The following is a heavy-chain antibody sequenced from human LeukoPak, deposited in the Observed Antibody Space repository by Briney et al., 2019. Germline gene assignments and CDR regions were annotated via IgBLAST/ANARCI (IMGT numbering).Heavy chain of an antibody. CDR2: ISSNGGST. V-gene: IGHV3-64*01. Sequence: GGSLRLSCAASGFTFSSYAMHWVRQAPGKGLEYVSAISSNGGSTYYANSVKGRFTISRDNSKNTLYLQMGSLRAEDMAVYYCARNRYGGYDRDYWGQGTLVTVSS. CDR3: ARNRYGGYDRDY. CDR1: GFTFSSYA. D-gene: IGHD5-12*01. J-gene: IGHJ4*02.